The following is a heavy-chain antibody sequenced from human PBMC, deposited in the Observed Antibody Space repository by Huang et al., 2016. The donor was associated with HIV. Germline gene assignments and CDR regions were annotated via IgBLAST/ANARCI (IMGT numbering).Heavy chain of an antibody. J-gene: IGHJ3*01. CDR2: MNPKRGNV. V-gene: IGHV1-8*01. D-gene: IGHD3-10*01. CDR1: GYTFTNYD. CDR3: ARGFGINYNHEAFDV. Sequence: QIQLAQSGAEVKKPGASVKVSCKASGYTFTNYDINWVRHASGQGFGWSGLMNPKRGNVCYTKKFQGRVAILRNSAINTSYLEVTSLTSEDTAVYYCARGFGINYNHEAFDVWGQGTMVTVSS.